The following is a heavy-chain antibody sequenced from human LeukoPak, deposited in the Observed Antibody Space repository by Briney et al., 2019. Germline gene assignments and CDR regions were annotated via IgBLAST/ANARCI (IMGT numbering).Heavy chain of an antibody. CDR1: GGSFSGYY. Sequence: SETLSLTCAVYGGSFSGYYWSWIRQPPGKGLEWIGEINHSGSTNYNPSLKSRVTISVDTSKNQFSLKLSSVTAADTAVYYCARGRERAHLIFGVVRSPNWFDPWGQGTLVTVSS. CDR3: ARGRERAHLIFGVVRSPNWFDP. CDR2: INHSGST. J-gene: IGHJ5*02. D-gene: IGHD3-3*01. V-gene: IGHV4-34*01.